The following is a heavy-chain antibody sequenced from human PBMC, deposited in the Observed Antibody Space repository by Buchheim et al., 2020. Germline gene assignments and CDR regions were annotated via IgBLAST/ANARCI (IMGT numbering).Heavy chain of an antibody. CDR3: AKEIRVGYDFWRDYYGMDV. CDR1: GFTFSSYA. J-gene: IGHJ6*02. D-gene: IGHD3-3*01. V-gene: IGHV3-23*01. Sequence: EVQLLESGGGLVQPGGSLRLSCAASGFTFSSYALSWVRQAPGKGLEWVSAISGSGGSTYYADSVKGRFTISRDNSKNTLYLQMNSLRAEDTAVYYCAKEIRVGYDFWRDYYGMDVWGQGTT. CDR2: ISGSGGST.